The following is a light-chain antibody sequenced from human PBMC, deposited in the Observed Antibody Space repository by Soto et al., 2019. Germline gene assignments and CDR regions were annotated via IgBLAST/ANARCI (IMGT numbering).Light chain of an antibody. CDR1: QSVSSSY. V-gene: IGKV3-20*01. J-gene: IGKJ1*01. Sequence: EIVLTQSPGTLSLSPGESATLSCRASQSVSSSYSAWYQQKPGQAPRLLIYGVSTRATGIPDRFSGSGSGTDFTLTISRLDPEDFAVYYCQQHDSSPTWTFGQGTKVEIK. CDR2: GVS. CDR3: QQHDSSPTWT.